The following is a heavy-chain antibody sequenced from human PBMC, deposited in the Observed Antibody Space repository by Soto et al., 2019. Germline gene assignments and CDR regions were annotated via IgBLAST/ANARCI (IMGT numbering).Heavy chain of an antibody. CDR1: GGSFSGYY. CDR2: INHSGST. Sequence: LSLTCAVYGGSFSGYYWSWIRQPPGKGLEWIGEINHSGSTNYNPSLKSRVTISVDTSKNQFSLKLSSVTAADTAVYYCAREGAMVRGVLYYYYYYGMDVWGQGTTVTVSS. D-gene: IGHD3-10*01. J-gene: IGHJ6*02. V-gene: IGHV4-34*01. CDR3: AREGAMVRGVLYYYYYYGMDV.